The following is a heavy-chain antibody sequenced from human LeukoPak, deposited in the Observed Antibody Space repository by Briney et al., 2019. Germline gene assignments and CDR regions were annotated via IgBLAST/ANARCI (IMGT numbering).Heavy chain of an antibody. CDR2: INHSGGST. J-gene: IGHJ5*02. V-gene: IGHV1-46*04. D-gene: IGHD6-6*01. CDR1: AYTFTIYY. Sequence: ASVNVSRKSSAYTFTIYYMHRVRQPPAPGLEWMGIINHSGGSTSYAQKLQGRVTMTRDTSTSTVYMELSSLRSEDTAVYYCARVSSSYWFDPGGEGTLVTVSS. CDR3: ARVSSSYWFDP.